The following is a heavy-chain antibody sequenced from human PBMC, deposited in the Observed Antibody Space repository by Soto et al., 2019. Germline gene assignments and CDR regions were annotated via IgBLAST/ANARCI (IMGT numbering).Heavy chain of an antibody. CDR2: IHSSGST. CDR3: ARDQGVAAAGITWFDP. Sequence: SETLSLTCTVSGGSLSGSYWSWIRQPAGKGLEWIGHIHSSGSTNYNPSLKSRVTMSVDTSKNQFSLRLMSLTAADTAVYYCARDQGVAAAGITWFDPWGQGSLVTVS. V-gene: IGHV4-4*07. D-gene: IGHD6-13*01. J-gene: IGHJ5*02. CDR1: GGSLSGSY.